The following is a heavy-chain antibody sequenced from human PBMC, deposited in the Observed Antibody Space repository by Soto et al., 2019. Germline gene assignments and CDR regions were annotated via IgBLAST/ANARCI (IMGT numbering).Heavy chain of an antibody. V-gene: IGHV3-74*01. D-gene: IGHD3-22*01. CDR3: ARVDGDYHDVNGYLGRH. J-gene: IGHJ4*02. Sequence: EVQLVESGGDLVQPGGSLRLSCSASGFTFSSYWMHWVRQAPGKGLVCISRIKSDGSGAIYADSVKGRFTVSRDNAKITLDLLMNSLSTEDTAVYYCARVDGDYHDVNGYLGRHWGQGPRVTVSS. CDR1: GFTFSSYW. CDR2: IKSDGSGA.